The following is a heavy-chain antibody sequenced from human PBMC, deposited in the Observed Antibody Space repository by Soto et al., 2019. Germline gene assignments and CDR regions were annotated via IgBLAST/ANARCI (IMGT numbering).Heavy chain of an antibody. CDR3: AKDLTRQLAYWLDP. J-gene: IGHJ5*02. D-gene: IGHD6-6*01. CDR2: INAHSGGT. CDR1: GFSFTGYY. Sequence: GASVKVSCKASGFSFTGYYIHWLRQAPGQGLEWMGWINAHSGGTEYAQKFQGRVTLTRDTSIATAYLTLTSLTSDDTALYYYAKDLTRQLAYWLDPWGQGTQVTVSS. V-gene: IGHV1-2*02.